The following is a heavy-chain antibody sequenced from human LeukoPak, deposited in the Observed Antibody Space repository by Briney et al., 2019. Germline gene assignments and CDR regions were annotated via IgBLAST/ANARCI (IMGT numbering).Heavy chain of an antibody. D-gene: IGHD4-17*01. CDR3: ARDPAYGDYASNYYYYYGMDV. V-gene: IGHV3-33*01. CDR2: IWYDGSNK. Sequence: GGSLRLSCAASGFTFSSYGMHWVRQAPGKGLEWVAVIWYDGSNKYYADSVKGRFTISRDSSKNTLYLQMNSLRAEDTAVYYCARDPAYGDYASNYYYYYGMDVWGQGTTVTVSS. CDR1: GFTFSSYG. J-gene: IGHJ6*02.